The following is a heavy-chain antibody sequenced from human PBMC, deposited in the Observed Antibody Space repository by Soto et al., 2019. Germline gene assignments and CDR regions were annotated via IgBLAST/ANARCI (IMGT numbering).Heavy chain of an antibody. CDR3: ARDGTAMVRAWFDP. V-gene: IGHV1-69*08. Sequence: QVQLVQSGAEVKKPGSSVKVSCKASGGTFSSYTISWVRQAPGQGLEWMGRIIPILGIANYAQKFQGRVTITADKSTSTAYMELSSLRSEDTAVYYWARDGTAMVRAWFDPWGQGTLVTVSS. D-gene: IGHD5-18*01. J-gene: IGHJ5*02. CDR1: GGTFSSYT. CDR2: IIPILGIA.